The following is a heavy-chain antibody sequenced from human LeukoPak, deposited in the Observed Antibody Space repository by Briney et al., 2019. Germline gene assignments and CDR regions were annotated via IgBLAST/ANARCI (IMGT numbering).Heavy chain of an antibody. CDR1: GFTFSSYW. V-gene: IGHV3-7*01. Sequence: GGSLRLSCAASGFTFSSYWMSWVRQAPGKGLEWVANIKQDGSEKYYVDSVKGRFTISRDNTKNSVYLQMDSLRAEDTAVYCRAKDMWFYYDSSTHGPDAFDIWGQGTMVTVSS. CDR2: IKQDGSEK. J-gene: IGHJ3*02. CDR3: AKDMWFYYDSSTHGPDAFDI. D-gene: IGHD3-22*01.